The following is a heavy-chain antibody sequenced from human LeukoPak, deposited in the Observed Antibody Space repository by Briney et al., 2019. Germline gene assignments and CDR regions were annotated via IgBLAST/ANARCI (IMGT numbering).Heavy chain of an antibody. V-gene: IGHV4-59*01. CDR3: ARDYSNWFDP. J-gene: IGHJ5*02. CDR2: IYYSGTT. Sequence: SETLSLTCTVSGGSISRYYWTWVRQPPGKGLEWIGYIYYSGTTNYNPSLKSRVTISVDTSKNQFSLKLSSVTAADTAVYYCARDYSNWFDPWGQGSPVTVSS. CDR1: GGSISRYY. D-gene: IGHD4-11*01.